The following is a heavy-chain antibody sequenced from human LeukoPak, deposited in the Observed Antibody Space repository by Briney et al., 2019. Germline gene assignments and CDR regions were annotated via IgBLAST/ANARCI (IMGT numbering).Heavy chain of an antibody. V-gene: IGHV3-21*04. D-gene: IGHD7-27*01. CDR3: AQDVAWGDFDY. Sequence: GGSLRLSCAASGFTFRSYSMNWVRQARGKGLEGVSSISTSSSYIYYADSVKGRFTISRDNAKNSLYLQMNSLGVEDTAIYSCAQDVAWGDFDYWGQGTLVTVSS. CDR2: ISTSSSYI. CDR1: GFTFRSYS. J-gene: IGHJ4*02.